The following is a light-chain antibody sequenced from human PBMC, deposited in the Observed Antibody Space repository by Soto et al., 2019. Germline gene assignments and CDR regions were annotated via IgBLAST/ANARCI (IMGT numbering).Light chain of an antibody. Sequence: EILMTQSPATLSLSPGEGATLSCRASQSVSSNLAWYQQKPGQAPRLLIYGAYTRATGIQARFSGSGSGTEFTLTIRSLQSEDFAVYYCKQYNNWPLTFGGGTKVDIK. J-gene: IGKJ4*01. CDR3: KQYNNWPLT. CDR2: GAY. CDR1: QSVSSN. V-gene: IGKV3-15*01.